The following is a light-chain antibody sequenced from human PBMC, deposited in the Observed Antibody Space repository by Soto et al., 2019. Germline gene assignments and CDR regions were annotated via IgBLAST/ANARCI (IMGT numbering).Light chain of an antibody. CDR2: RNN. J-gene: IGLJ2*01. CDR3: AAWDDSLNGVV. V-gene: IGLV1-44*01. Sequence: QSVLTQPPSASGTPGQRVTISCSGSFSNIGSNTINWYQHLPGTAPKLLISRNNQRPSGVPDRFSGSKSGTSASLAISGLQSDDEADYYCAAWDDSLNGVVFGGGTKLTVL. CDR1: FSNIGSNT.